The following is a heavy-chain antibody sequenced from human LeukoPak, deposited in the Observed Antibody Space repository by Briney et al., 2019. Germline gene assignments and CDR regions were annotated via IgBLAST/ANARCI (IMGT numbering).Heavy chain of an antibody. V-gene: IGHV3-15*01. CDR3: TTGLWGGFDY. Sequence: PGGSLRLSCAASGLTFRNAWMSWVRQVPGKGLEWVGYIKSKTDGGTTDYAAPVKGRFTISRDDSKNTLYLLTNSLKTEDTAVYYCTTGLWGGFDYWGQGTLVTGPS. D-gene: IGHD3-16*01. CDR1: GLTFRNAW. CDR2: IKSKTDGGTT. J-gene: IGHJ4*02.